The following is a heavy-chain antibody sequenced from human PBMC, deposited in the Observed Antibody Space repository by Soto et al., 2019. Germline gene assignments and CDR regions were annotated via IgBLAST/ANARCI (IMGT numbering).Heavy chain of an antibody. CDR3: ARDWRLDYCSGGSCYVNAFDI. Sequence: ASVKVSCKASGYTFTSYGISWVRQAPGQGLEWMGWISAYNGNTNYAQKLQGRVTMTTDTSTSTAYMELRSLRSDDTAVYYCARDWRLDYCSGGSCYVNAFDIWGQGTMVTVSS. CDR1: GYTFTSYG. V-gene: IGHV1-18*01. D-gene: IGHD2-15*01. J-gene: IGHJ3*02. CDR2: ISAYNGNT.